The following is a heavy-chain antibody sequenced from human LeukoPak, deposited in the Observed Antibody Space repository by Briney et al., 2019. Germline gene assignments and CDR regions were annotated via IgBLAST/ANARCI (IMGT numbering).Heavy chain of an antibody. V-gene: IGHV4-59*01. J-gene: IGHJ4*02. Sequence: SETLSLTCTVSGCSISSYYWSWIRQPPGKGLEWIGYIYYSGSTNYNPSLKSRVTISVDTSKNQFSLKLSSVTAADTAVYYCARDSGYNYFDYWGQGTLVTVSS. D-gene: IGHD5-12*01. CDR2: IYYSGST. CDR3: ARDSGYNYFDY. CDR1: GCSISSYY.